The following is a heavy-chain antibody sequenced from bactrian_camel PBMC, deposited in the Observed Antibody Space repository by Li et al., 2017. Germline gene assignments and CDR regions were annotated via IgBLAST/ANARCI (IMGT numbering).Heavy chain of an antibody. J-gene: IGHJ4*01. CDR2: TDSEGSI. D-gene: IGHD2*01. Sequence: HVQLVESGGGSVQAGGALRLSCEVSGYTYSGYCMGWFRGELRDEIATTDSEGSITYADSAKGRFTISKDNATGTLYLQMNSLKPEDTAMYYCAADVPARLGLTYCGGVDASSPAPGDEYMFWGQGTQVTVS. V-gene: IGHV3S53*01. CDR1: GYTYSGYC. CDR3: AADVPARLGLTYCGGVDASSPAPGDEYMF.